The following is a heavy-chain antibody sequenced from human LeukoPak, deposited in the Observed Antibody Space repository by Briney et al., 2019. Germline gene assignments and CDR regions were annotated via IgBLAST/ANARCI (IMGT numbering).Heavy chain of an antibody. CDR3: AHRSGGSYDS. CDR2: IYWDDDR. Sequence: SGPTLGKPTQTLTLTCTFSGFSLTTSGVGVGWIRQPPGKALELLALIYWDDDRRYGPSLQSRLTITKDTSKNQVVLTMTNMDPVDTATYYCAHRSGGSYDSWGQGTLVTVSS. D-gene: IGHD3-10*01. CDR1: GFSLTTSGVG. J-gene: IGHJ5*01. V-gene: IGHV2-5*05.